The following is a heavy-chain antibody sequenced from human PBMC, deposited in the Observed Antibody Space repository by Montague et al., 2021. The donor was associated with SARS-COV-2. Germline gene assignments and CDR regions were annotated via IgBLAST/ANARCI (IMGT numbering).Heavy chain of an antibody. CDR1: GGSFSDYY. CDR2: VNHSGRI. D-gene: IGHD3-22*01. J-gene: IGHJ4*02. Sequence: SETLSLTCAVYGGSFSDYYWTWIRQLPGKGLEWLGEVNHSGRINYNPSLKSRITISVDTSKNQFSLRLSSVTAADTAVYYCARGRVDTTMILVVFTGAAHYLDAWGQGTLVSVSS. CDR3: ARGRVDTTMILVVFTGAAHYLDA. V-gene: IGHV4-34*01.